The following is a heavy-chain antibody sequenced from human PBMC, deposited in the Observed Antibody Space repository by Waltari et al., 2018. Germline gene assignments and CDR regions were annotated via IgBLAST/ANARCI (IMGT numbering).Heavy chain of an antibody. CDR3: ARPGTPSMVRGVRRAIDI. CDR1: GGSFSGYY. V-gene: IGHV4-34*01. CDR2: INHSGGT. Sequence: QVQLQQWGAGLLKPSETLSLTCAVYGGSFSGYYWSWIRQPPGKGLEWIGEINHSGGTKYNPSLKSRVTISVDTSKNQCSLKLSAGTDADTAVYYCARPGTPSMVRGVRRAIDIWGQGTMVTVSS. J-gene: IGHJ3*02. D-gene: IGHD3-10*01.